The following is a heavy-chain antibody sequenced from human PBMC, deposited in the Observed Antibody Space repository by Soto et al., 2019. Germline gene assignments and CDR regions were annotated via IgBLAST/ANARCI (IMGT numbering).Heavy chain of an antibody. CDR2: IKQDGSEK. J-gene: IGHJ4*02. CDR3: AREEGWELLTYFDY. V-gene: IGHV3-7*01. D-gene: IGHD1-26*01. CDR1: GFTFSSYW. Sequence: PGGSLRLSCAASGFTFSSYWMSWVRQAPGKGLEWVANIKQDGSEKYYADSVKGRFTISRDNAKNSLYLQMNSLRAEDTAVYYCAREEGWELLTYFDYWGQGTLVTVSS.